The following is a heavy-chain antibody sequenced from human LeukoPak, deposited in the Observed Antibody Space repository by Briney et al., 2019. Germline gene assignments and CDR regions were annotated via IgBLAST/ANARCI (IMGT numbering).Heavy chain of an antibody. CDR1: GGSFSGYY. Sequence: SETLSLTCAVYGGSFSGYYWSWIRQPPGKGLEWIGEINHSGSTNYNPSLKSRVTISVDTSKNQFSLKLNSVTAADTAVYFCARHPDYYFYYVDVWGKGTTVTVSS. CDR2: INHSGST. J-gene: IGHJ6*03. V-gene: IGHV4-34*01. CDR3: ARHPDYYFYYVDV.